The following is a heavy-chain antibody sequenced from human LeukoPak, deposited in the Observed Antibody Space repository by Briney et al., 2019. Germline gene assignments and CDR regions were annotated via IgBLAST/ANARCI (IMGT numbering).Heavy chain of an antibody. V-gene: IGHV3-73*01. CDR1: GFTFSGSA. CDR3: TRQPDFNANSVD. J-gene: IGHJ4*02. CDR2: IRSKANNYAT. D-gene: IGHD4/OR15-4a*01. Sequence: GGSLKLSCAASGFTFSGSAIHWVRQASGKGPEWVGRIRSKANNYATAYSASVKGRFTVSRDDSRSTAYLQMNSLKTDDTAVYYCTRQPDFNANSVDWGPGTLVTVSS.